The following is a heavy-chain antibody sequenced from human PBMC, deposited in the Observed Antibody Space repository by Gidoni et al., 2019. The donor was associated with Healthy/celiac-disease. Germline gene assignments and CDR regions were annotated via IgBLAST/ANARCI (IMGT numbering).Heavy chain of an antibody. D-gene: IGHD3-10*01. Sequence: QVQLVQSGAEVKKPGSSVKVSCKASGGTFSSYATSWVRQAPGQGLEWMGGIIPIFGTANYAQKFQGRVTITADKSTSTAYMELSSLRSEDTAVYYCARVRITMVRGAPSDAFDIWGQGTMVTVSS. CDR3: ARVRITMVRGAPSDAFDI. J-gene: IGHJ3*02. CDR1: GGTFSSYA. V-gene: IGHV1-69*06. CDR2: IIPIFGTA.